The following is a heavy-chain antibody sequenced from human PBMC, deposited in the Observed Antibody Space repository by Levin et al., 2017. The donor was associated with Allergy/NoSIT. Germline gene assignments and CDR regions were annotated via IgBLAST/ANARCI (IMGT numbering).Heavy chain of an antibody. CDR2: ISSSSSYT. V-gene: IGHV3-11*05. Sequence: GGSLRLSCAASGFTFSDYYMSWIRQAPGKGLEWVSYISSSSSYTNYADSVKGRFTISRDNAKNSLYLQMNSLRAEDTAVYYCAGDHYGSGSYPDYWGQGTLVTVSS. CDR1: GFTFSDYY. J-gene: IGHJ4*02. CDR3: AGDHYGSGSYPDY. D-gene: IGHD3-10*01.